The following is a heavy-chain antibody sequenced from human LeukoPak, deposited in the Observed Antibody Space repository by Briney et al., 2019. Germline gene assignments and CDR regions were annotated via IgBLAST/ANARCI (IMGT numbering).Heavy chain of an antibody. CDR3: ARGDPHADL. Sequence: GGSLRLSCAASGFDLSTYEMNWVRQAAGKGLEWIADITISGHTKNYADSVKGRFTISRDNARTSLYLQMNSLRVEDTGVYYCARGDPHADLWGQGTLVTVSS. CDR2: ITISGHTK. J-gene: IGHJ5*02. CDR1: GFDLSTYE. V-gene: IGHV3-48*03.